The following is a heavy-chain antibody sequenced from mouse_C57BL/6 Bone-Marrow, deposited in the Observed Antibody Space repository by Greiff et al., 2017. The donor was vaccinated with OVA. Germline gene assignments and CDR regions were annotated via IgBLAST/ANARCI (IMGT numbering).Heavy chain of an antibody. D-gene: IGHD1-1*01. Sequence: EVMLVDSGGGLVKPGGSLKLSCAASGFTFSDYGMHWVRQAPEKGLEWVAYISSGSSTIYYADTVKGRFTISRDNAKNTLFLQMTSLRSEDTAMYYCARMDYGSSRYAMDYWGQGTSVTVSS. V-gene: IGHV5-17*01. CDR1: GFTFSDYG. J-gene: IGHJ4*01. CDR2: ISSGSSTI. CDR3: ARMDYGSSRYAMDY.